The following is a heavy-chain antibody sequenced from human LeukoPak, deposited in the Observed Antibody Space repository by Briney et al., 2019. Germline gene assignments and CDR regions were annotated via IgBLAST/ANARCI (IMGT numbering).Heavy chain of an antibody. Sequence: SETLSLTCAVYGGSFSGYYWSWIRQPPGKGLEWIGEINHSGSTNYNPSLKSRVTISVDTSKNQFSLKLSSVTAADTAVYYCARGVTPYDYVWGSYRYRFDYWGQGTLVTASS. CDR1: GGSFSGYY. CDR2: INHSGST. V-gene: IGHV4-34*01. J-gene: IGHJ4*02. CDR3: ARGVTPYDYVWGSYRYRFDY. D-gene: IGHD3-16*02.